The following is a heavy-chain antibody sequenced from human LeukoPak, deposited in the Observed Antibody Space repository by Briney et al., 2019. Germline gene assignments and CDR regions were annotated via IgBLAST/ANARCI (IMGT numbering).Heavy chain of an antibody. V-gene: IGHV4-34*01. CDR2: ISHSGST. Sequence: KPSETLSLTCAVYGGSFSGYYWSWIRQPPGKGLEWIGEISHSGSTNYNPSLKSRVTISVDTSKNQFSLKLSSVTAADSAVYYCARGDPYDYVWGSYRREGRFDYWGQGTLVTVSS. J-gene: IGHJ4*02. CDR1: GGSFSGYY. D-gene: IGHD3-16*02. CDR3: ARGDPYDYVWGSYRREGRFDY.